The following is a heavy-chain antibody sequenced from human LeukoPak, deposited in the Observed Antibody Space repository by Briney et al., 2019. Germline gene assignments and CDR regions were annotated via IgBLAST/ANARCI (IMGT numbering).Heavy chain of an antibody. CDR1: GGSFSGYY. CDR3: ARGKGAY. J-gene: IGHJ4*02. V-gene: IGHV4-34*01. D-gene: IGHD3-16*01. Sequence: SXTLSLTCAVYGGSFSGYYWSWIRQPPGKGVEWIGEINHSGSTNYNPSLKTRVTISVDTSKNQFSLKLSSVTAADTAVYYCARGKGAYWGQGTLVTVSS. CDR2: INHSGST.